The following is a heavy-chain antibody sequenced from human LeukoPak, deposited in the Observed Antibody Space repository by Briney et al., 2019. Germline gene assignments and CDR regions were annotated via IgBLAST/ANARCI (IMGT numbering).Heavy chain of an antibody. D-gene: IGHD4-17*01. CDR3: AKDYGDYGVFVAFDI. CDR1: GFTFSSYG. CDR2: ISYDGSNK. Sequence: PGGSLRLSCAASGFTFSSYGMHWVRQAPGKGLEWVAVISYDGSNKYYADFVKGRFTISRDNAKNSLYLQMNSLRAEDTALYYCAKDYGDYGVFVAFDIWGQGTMVTVSS. V-gene: IGHV3-30*18. J-gene: IGHJ3*02.